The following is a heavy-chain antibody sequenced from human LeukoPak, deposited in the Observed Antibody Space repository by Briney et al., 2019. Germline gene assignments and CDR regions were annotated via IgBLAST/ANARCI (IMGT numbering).Heavy chain of an antibody. D-gene: IGHD2/OR15-2a*01. CDR3: ARDRFGIYA. CDR1: GFTFNNHC. Sequence: GGSLRLSCAAPGFTFNNHCMTWVRQAPGKGLEWVANINEDGSEQNYLDSVKGRFTISRDSATNSLHLQMNSLRGEDTAVYYCARDRFGIYAWGQGTLVTVSS. V-gene: IGHV3-7*01. CDR2: INEDGSEQ. J-gene: IGHJ5*02.